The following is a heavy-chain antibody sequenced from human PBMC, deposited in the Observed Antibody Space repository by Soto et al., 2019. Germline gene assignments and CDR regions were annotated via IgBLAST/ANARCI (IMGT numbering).Heavy chain of an antibody. Sequence: PSETLSLTCAVSGYSISSGYYWGWIRQPPGKGLEWIGSIYHSGSTYYNPSLKSRVTISVDTSKNQFSLKLSSVTAADTAVYYCARVLAGPNWFDPWGQGTLVTV. CDR3: ARVLAGPNWFDP. V-gene: IGHV4-38-2*01. CDR2: IYHSGST. J-gene: IGHJ5*02. CDR1: GYSISSGYY.